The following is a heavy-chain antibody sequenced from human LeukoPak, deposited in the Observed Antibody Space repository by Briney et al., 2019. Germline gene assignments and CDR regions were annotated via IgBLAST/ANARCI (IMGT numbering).Heavy chain of an antibody. CDR1: GLTLTNYA. CDR2: ISGRDDST. J-gene: IGHJ4*02. CDR3: AKWGDYDILTGYYDPDY. D-gene: IGHD3-9*01. Sequence: GASLRLSCAASGLTLTNYAMYWVRQAPGKGLESVSAISGRDDSTYYADSVKGRVTIARDTSKNTLFLQMNSLRAEDTAVYYCAKWGDYDILTGYYDPDYWGQGTLVTVSS. V-gene: IGHV3-23*01.